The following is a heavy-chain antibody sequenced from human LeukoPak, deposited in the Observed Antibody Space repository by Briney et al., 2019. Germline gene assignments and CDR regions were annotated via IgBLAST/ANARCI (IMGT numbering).Heavy chain of an antibody. Sequence: GGSLRLSCAASGFTFDDYAMHWVRQAPGKGLEWVSGISWNSGSIGYADSVKGRFTISRDNAKNSLYLQMNSLRAEDMALYYCAKGLRSSSWSHFDYWGQGTLVTASS. D-gene: IGHD6-6*01. CDR2: ISWNSGSI. V-gene: IGHV3-9*03. CDR1: GFTFDDYA. J-gene: IGHJ4*02. CDR3: AKGLRSSSWSHFDY.